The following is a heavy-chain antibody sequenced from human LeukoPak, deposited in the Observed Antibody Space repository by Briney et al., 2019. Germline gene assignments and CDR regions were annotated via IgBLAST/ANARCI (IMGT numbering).Heavy chain of an antibody. CDR2: ISSSSSFI. V-gene: IGHV3-21*01. J-gene: IGHJ5*02. D-gene: IGHD2-21*01. CDR3: VRAYHPGGWFDP. CDR1: GLNFNSYS. Sequence: GGSLRLSCAASGLNFNSYSMNWVRQAPGKGLEWVSSISSSSSFIYYADSLKGRFTISRDNAKNSLYLQMNSLTVEDTAVHYCVRAYHPGGWFDPWGQGTLVTVSS.